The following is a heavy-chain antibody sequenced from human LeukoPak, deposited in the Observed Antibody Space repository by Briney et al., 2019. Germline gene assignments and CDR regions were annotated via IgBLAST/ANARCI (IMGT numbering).Heavy chain of an antibody. CDR1: GYTFTSYG. V-gene: IGHV1-18*01. Sequence: ASVKVSCEASGYTFTSYGISWVRQAPGQGLEWMGWISAYNGNTNYAQKLQGRVTMTTDTSTSTAYMELRSLRSDDTAVYYCARNAYYDYVWGSYRYETAIDYWGQGTLVTVSS. J-gene: IGHJ4*02. CDR2: ISAYNGNT. CDR3: ARNAYYDYVWGSYRYETAIDY. D-gene: IGHD3-16*02.